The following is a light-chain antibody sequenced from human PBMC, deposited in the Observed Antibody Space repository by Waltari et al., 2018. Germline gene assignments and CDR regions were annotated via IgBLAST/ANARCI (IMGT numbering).Light chain of an antibody. CDR3: QQRSNWTPHT. J-gene: IGKJ2*01. CDR2: DAS. Sequence: EIVLTQSPDTLSLSPRDAATLSCRASQSVGSYLAWYQQKPGHPPRLLIYDASNRATGVPDRFRGSGSGTDFTLTISSLEAEDFAVYFCQQRSNWTPHTFGQGARLDIK. CDR1: QSVGSY. V-gene: IGKV3-11*01.